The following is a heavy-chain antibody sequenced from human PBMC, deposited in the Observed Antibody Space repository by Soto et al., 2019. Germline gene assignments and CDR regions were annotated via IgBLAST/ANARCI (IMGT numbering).Heavy chain of an antibody. CDR2: IYYSGST. V-gene: IGHV4-59*01. Sequence: ETLCLTCTVSGGSFSSYYWSWIRQPLGKGLGWIGYIYYSGSTNYNPSLKSRVTISVDTSNNQFSLKLSSVTAADTAVYYCARGNYYDSSGYYDYWGQGTLVTVSS. D-gene: IGHD3-22*01. J-gene: IGHJ4*02. CDR1: GGSFSSYY. CDR3: ARGNYYDSSGYYDY.